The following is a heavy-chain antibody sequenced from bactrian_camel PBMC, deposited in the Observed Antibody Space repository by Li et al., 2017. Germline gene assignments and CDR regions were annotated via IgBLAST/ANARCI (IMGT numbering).Heavy chain of an antibody. Sequence: DVQLVESGGGLVQPGGSLRLSYAASGFSIDRSLMSWVRQAPGKGLECVSGINSGGTVTYYAAAVKGRFTISTDNAKTTMYLQMNSLKSEDAAMYYCATWTGNYWGQGTQVTVS. D-gene: IGHD6*01. V-gene: IGHV3S40*01. CDR2: INSGGTVT. CDR3: ATWTGNY. CDR1: GFSIDRSL. J-gene: IGHJ4*01.